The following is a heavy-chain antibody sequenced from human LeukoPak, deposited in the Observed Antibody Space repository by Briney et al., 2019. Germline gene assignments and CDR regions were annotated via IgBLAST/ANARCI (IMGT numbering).Heavy chain of an antibody. J-gene: IGHJ5*02. Sequence: GRSLRLSCAASGFTFSTYGMHWVRQAPGKGLEWVAVISYDGSNKYYADSVKGRFTVSRDNSKNTLYLQMNSLGADDTAVYYCARGPYSTFTSNWFDPWGQGTLVTVSS. CDR1: GFTFSTYG. CDR3: ARGPYSTFTSNWFDP. CDR2: ISYDGSNK. V-gene: IGHV3-33*05. D-gene: IGHD6-13*01.